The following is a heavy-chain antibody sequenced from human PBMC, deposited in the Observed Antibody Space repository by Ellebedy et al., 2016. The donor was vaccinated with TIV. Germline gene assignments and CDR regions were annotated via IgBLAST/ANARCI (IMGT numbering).Heavy chain of an antibody. CDR3: ARSRYSGYDCGFDP. CDR2: ISSSGSTI. J-gene: IGHJ5*02. D-gene: IGHD5-12*01. V-gene: IGHV3-48*03. CDR1: GFTFSSYE. Sequence: GESLKISCAASGFTFSSYEMNWVRQAPGKGLEWVSYISSSGSTIYYADSVKGRFTISRDNAKNSLYLQMNSLRAEDTAVYYCARSRYSGYDCGFDPWGQGTLVTVSS.